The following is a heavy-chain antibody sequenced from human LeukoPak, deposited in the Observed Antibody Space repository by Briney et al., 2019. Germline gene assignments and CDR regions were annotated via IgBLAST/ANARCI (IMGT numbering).Heavy chain of an antibody. CDR3: AKMPTPIYYDSSGSGDYFDY. CDR1: GFTFDDYA. Sequence: PGGSLRLSCAASGFTFDDYAMHCVRQAPGKGLEWVSGISWNSGSIGYADSVKGRFTISRDNAKNSLYLQMNSLRAEDTALYYCAKMPTPIYYDSSGSGDYFDYWGQGTLVTVSS. J-gene: IGHJ4*02. CDR2: ISWNSGSI. V-gene: IGHV3-9*01. D-gene: IGHD3-22*01.